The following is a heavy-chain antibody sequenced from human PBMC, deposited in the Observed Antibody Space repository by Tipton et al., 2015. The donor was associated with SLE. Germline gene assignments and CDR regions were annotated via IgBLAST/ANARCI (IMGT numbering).Heavy chain of an antibody. V-gene: IGHV4-38-2*01. CDR2: IYYTGST. CDR1: GSSISSAYY. J-gene: IGHJ4*02. D-gene: IGHD1-7*01. CDR3: ARVLTGTSTFDY. Sequence: TLSLTCDVSGSSISSAYYWGWIRQPPGKGLEWIGSIYYTGSTYYNPSLKSRVTMSLDTSKNQFSLRLNSVTAADTAVYYCARVLTGTSTFDYWGQGTLVTVSS.